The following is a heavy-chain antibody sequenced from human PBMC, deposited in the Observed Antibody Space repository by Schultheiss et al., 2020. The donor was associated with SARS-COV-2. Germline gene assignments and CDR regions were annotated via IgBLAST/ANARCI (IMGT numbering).Heavy chain of an antibody. J-gene: IGHJ4*02. D-gene: IGHD6-19*01. CDR2: ISGSGGST. CDR3: AREGWSNYFDY. V-gene: IGHV3-23*01. CDR1: GFTFSSYA. Sequence: GGSLRLSCSASGFTFSSYAMHWVRQAPGKGLEWVSAISGSGGSTYYADSVKGRFTISRDNSKNTLYLQMNSLRAEDTAVYYCAREGWSNYFDYWGQGTLVTVSS.